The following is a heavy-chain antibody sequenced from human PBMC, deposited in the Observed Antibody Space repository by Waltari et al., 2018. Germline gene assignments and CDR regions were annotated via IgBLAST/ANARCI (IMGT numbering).Heavy chain of an antibody. D-gene: IGHD2-21*01. Sequence: EVQLVESGGGLVKPGGSLRLSCAASGFTFSSYSMTWVRQAPGQGLEWVSSSSSSSSYIYYADSVKGRFTISRDNAKNSLYLQMNSLRAEDTAVYYCASFGLVMATIRGDAFDIWGQGTMVTVSS. V-gene: IGHV3-21*01. J-gene: IGHJ3*02. CDR1: GFTFSSYS. CDR2: SSSSSSYI. CDR3: ASFGLVMATIRGDAFDI.